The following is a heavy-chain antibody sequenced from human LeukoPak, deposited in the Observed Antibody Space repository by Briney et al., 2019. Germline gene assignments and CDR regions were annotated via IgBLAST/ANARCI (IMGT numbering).Heavy chain of an antibody. D-gene: IGHD1-1*01. J-gene: IGHJ4*02. Sequence: ASVKVSCKASGYTFTSYDINWVRQATGQGLEWMGWMNPNSGNTGYAQKFQGRVTMTRNTSISTAYMELSSLRSEDTAVYYCATGSPLQLDTTPFDYWGQGTLVTVSS. CDR2: MNPNSGNT. V-gene: IGHV1-8*01. CDR1: GYTFTSYD. CDR3: ATGSPLQLDTTPFDY.